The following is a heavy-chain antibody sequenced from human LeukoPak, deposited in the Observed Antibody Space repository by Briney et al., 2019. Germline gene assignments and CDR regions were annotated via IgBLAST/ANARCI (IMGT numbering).Heavy chain of an antibody. CDR1: GFTFNNYN. V-gene: IGHV3-21*04. D-gene: IGHD2-8*02. CDR3: AKGGVAYRSLYFDF. CDR2: ITSSGTYI. Sequence: GGSLRLSCAASGFTFNNYNMNWVRQAPGKALEWVSSITSSGTYIFYADSVKGRFTISRDNSKNTVYLQMSSLRAEDTAVYYCAKGGVAYRSLYFDFWGQGTLVTVSS. J-gene: IGHJ4*02.